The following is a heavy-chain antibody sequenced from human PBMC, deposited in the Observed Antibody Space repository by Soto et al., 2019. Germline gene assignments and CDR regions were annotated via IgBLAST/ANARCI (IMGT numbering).Heavy chain of an antibody. CDR1: GFTFSNYA. D-gene: IGHD4-4*01. CDR2: ISGSGLST. V-gene: IGHV3-23*01. Sequence: EVQLLDSGGDLVQPGGSLRLSCAASGFTFSNYAMTWVRQAPGKGLEWVSTISGSGLSTSYADSVKGRFTISRDNSKNTVYLQMTSLRAEDTAAYYCAKEAVYSTYVLRLWYFDLWGRGSLVTVSS. J-gene: IGHJ2*01. CDR3: AKEAVYSTYVLRLWYFDL.